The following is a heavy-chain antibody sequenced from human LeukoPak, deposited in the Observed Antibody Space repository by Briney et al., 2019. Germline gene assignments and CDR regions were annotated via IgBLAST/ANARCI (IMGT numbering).Heavy chain of an antibody. CDR3: ARVSSSGWYFDY. V-gene: IGHV3-30*03. CDR2: ISYDGSNE. D-gene: IGHD6-19*01. Sequence: GRSLRLSCAASGFTFSSYGMHWVRQAPGKGLEWVAFISYDGSNEYYVDSVKGRFTISRDNSKNTLYLQMNSLRAEDTAVYYCARVSSSGWYFDYWGQGTLVTVSS. J-gene: IGHJ4*02. CDR1: GFTFSSYG.